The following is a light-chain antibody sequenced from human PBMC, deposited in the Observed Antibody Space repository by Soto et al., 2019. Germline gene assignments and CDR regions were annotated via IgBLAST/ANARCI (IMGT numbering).Light chain of an antibody. Sequence: QSVLTQPPSASGTPGQRVTISCSGSSSNIGSNYVYWYQQLPGTAPKLLIYRNNQRPSGVPDRFSGSKSGTSASLAITGLQAEDEAAYYCQSYDSSLSGSLFGTGTRVTVL. CDR1: SSNIGSNY. V-gene: IGLV1-47*01. CDR3: QSYDSSLSGSL. J-gene: IGLJ1*01. CDR2: RNN.